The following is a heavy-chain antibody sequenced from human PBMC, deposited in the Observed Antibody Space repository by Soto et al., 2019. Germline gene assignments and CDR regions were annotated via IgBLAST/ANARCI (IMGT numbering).Heavy chain of an antibody. D-gene: IGHD6-13*01. V-gene: IGHV3-53*02. CDR1: GFTVSSNY. CDR3: AREVGYSSSWSPRFDY. CDR2: IYSGGST. Sequence: EVQLVETGGGLIQPGGSLRLSCAASGFTVSSNYMSWVRQAPGKGLEWVSVIYSGGSTYYAASVKGRFTISRDHSKNTLYLQMNSRRAEDTAVYYCAREVGYSSSWSPRFDYWGQGTLVTVSS. J-gene: IGHJ4*02.